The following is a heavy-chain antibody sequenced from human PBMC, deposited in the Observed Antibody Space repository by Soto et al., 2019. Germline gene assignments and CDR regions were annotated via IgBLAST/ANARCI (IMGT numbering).Heavy chain of an antibody. Sequence: PGGSLRLSCAASGFTFSSYWMHWFRQAPGKGLVWVSRINSDGSSTSYADSVKGRFTISRDNAKNTLYLQMNSLRAEDTAVYYCARDLSYYYDSSGPYGMDVWGQGTTVTVSS. V-gene: IGHV3-74*01. CDR1: GFTFSSYW. CDR2: INSDGSST. CDR3: ARDLSYYYDSSGPYGMDV. D-gene: IGHD3-22*01. J-gene: IGHJ6*02.